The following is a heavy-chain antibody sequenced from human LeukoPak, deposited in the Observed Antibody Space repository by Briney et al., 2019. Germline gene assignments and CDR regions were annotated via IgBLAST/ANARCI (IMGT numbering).Heavy chain of an antibody. CDR2: IYYSGST. J-gene: IGHJ6*02. CDR1: DGSISSYY. CDR3: ARDSIAAAGNYYYYGMDV. Sequence: SETLSLTCTVSDGSISSYYWSWIRQPPGKGLEWIGYIYYSGSTNYNPSLKSRVTISVDTSKNQFSLKLSSVTAADTAVYYCARDSIAAAGNYYYYGMDVWGQGTTVTVSS. D-gene: IGHD6-13*01. V-gene: IGHV4-59*01.